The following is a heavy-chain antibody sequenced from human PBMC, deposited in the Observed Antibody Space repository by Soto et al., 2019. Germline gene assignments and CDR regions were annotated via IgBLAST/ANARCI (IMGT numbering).Heavy chain of an antibody. J-gene: IGHJ4*02. CDR2: ISASAGST. CDR1: GFSFNDYA. D-gene: IGHD3-3*01. CDR3: EKPIWRGGWPLYFDY. Sequence: GGSLRLSCAVSGFSFNDYAMSWVRQAPGKGLEWVSGISASAGSTFYVDPVKGRFTISRDNSKNTLYLQMNSLRAEDTAVYYCEKPIWRGGWPLYFDYWGQGTQVTVSS. V-gene: IGHV3-23*01.